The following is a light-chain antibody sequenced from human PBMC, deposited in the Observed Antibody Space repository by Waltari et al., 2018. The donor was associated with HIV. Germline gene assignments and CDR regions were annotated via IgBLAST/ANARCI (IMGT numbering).Light chain of an antibody. Sequence: DIQMTQSPSTLSASVGDRVPLTCRATQSVRNSLAWYQQKHGRSPKLLIYKASTLETEVPSRFSGSGSGTEFNLTISGLLSVDFATYYCLQYEGDTRTFGRGTTV. V-gene: IGKV1-5*03. J-gene: IGKJ1*01. CDR2: KAS. CDR1: QSVRNS. CDR3: LQYEGDTRT.